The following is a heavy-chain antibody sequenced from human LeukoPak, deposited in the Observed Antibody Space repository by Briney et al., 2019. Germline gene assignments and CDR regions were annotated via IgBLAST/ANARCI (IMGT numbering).Heavy chain of an antibody. CDR3: AGTRGYSYGYDY. D-gene: IGHD5-18*01. V-gene: IGHV6-1*01. CDR1: EDSVSSNSAA. J-gene: IGHJ4*02. CDR2: TYYRSKWYN. Sequence: SQTLSLTCAVSEDSVSSNSAAWNWIRQSPSRGLEWLGRTYYRSKWYNDYAVSVKSRITINPDTSKNQFSLQLNSVTPDDTAVYYCAGTRGYSYGYDYWGQGTLVIVSS.